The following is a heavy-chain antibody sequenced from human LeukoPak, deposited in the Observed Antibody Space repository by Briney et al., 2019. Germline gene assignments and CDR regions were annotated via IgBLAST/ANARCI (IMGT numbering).Heavy chain of an antibody. CDR2: IHYSGST. V-gene: IGHV4-59*01. Sequence: SETLSLTCTVSGVSINTDYWTWIRQFPGKGLEWIGYIHYSGSTTYNPSLESRVTISVDTSKNQFSLKLTSVTSGDTAVYFCARDAGANAYWGQGALVTVSS. CDR3: ARDAGANAY. J-gene: IGHJ4*02. CDR1: GVSINTDY. D-gene: IGHD4/OR15-4a*01.